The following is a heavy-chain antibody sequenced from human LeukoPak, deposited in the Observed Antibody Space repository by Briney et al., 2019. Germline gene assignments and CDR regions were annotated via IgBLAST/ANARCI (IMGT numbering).Heavy chain of an antibody. CDR2: IYYSGST. D-gene: IGHD2-2*01. J-gene: IGHJ3*02. V-gene: IGHV4-39*01. Sequence: SETLSLTCTVSGGSISSSSYYWGWIRQPPGKGLEWIGSIYYSGSTYYNPSLKSRVTISVDTSKNQFSLKLSSVTAADTAVCYCASPNPYIVVVPAAGGPNAFDIWGQGTMVTVSS. CDR1: GGSISSSSYY. CDR3: ASPNPYIVVVPAAGGPNAFDI.